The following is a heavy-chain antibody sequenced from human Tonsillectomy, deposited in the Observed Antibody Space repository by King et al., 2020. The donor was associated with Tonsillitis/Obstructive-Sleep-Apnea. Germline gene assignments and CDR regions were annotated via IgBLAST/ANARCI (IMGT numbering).Heavy chain of an antibody. CDR1: GCTFSGYG. Sequence: VQLVESGGGVVQPGRSLRLSCAAAGCTFSGYGMYWVRQAPGKGLEWVAVIWYDGSNKYYADSVKGRFTISRDNSKNTLYLQMSSLRAEDTAVYYCARGIPPDYWGQGTLVTVSS. D-gene: IGHD5-18*01. CDR3: ARGIPPDY. CDR2: IWYDGSNK. J-gene: IGHJ4*02. V-gene: IGHV3-33*01.